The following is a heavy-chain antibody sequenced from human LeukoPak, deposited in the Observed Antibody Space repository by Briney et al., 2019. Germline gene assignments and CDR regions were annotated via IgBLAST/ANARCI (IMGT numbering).Heavy chain of an antibody. CDR3: ARGIGDRFRLQHVIDY. CDR1: GGTFSSYA. D-gene: IGHD2-21*02. Sequence: ASVKVSCKASGGTFSSYAISWVRQAPGQGLEWMGIINPSGGSTSYAQKFQGRVTMTRDMSTSTVYMELSSLRSEDTAVYYCARGIGDRFRLQHVIDYWGQGTLVTVSS. V-gene: IGHV1-46*01. J-gene: IGHJ4*02. CDR2: INPSGGST.